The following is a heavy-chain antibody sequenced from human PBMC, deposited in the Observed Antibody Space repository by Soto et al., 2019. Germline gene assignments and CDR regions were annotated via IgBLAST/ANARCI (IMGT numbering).Heavy chain of an antibody. CDR3: AKDRMDPRTDCSSTSCLGWFDP. V-gene: IGHV3-23*01. J-gene: IGHJ5*02. D-gene: IGHD2-2*01. CDR1: GFTLRNYA. CDR2: IGGGGDST. Sequence: QLLESGGGLVQPGGSLRLSCAASGFTLRNYAIAWVRQAPGKGLEWVSTIGGGGDSTYYADSVKGRFTISRDNSKNTLYLQMNSLRAEDTAVYYCAKDRMDPRTDCSSTSCLGWFDPWGQGTLVTVSA.